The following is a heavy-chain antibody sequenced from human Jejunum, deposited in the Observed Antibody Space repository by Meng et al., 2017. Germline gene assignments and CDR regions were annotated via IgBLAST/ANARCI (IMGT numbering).Heavy chain of an antibody. CDR3: TIARSYKVAPHFDH. CDR2: IKGKTDYDTT. D-gene: IGHD5-12*01. J-gene: IGHJ4*02. V-gene: IGHV3-15*01. CDR1: GFTLANAW. Sequence: GESLKISCAASGFTLANAWMSWVRQAPGKGLEWVGRIKGKTDYDTTDYAAPAKGRFSISRDDSNNTLHLQMDNLETEDTAVYYCTIARSYKVAPHFDHWGQGTLVTVSS.